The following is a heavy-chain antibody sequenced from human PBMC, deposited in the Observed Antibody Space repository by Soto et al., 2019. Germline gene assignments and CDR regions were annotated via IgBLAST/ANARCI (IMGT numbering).Heavy chain of an antibody. CDR1: GASINGNDYS. D-gene: IGHD3-10*01. V-gene: IGHV4-39*07. CDR2: TYSSGGA. J-gene: IGHJ6*02. CDR3: ARTRGSAVYFYFYGLDV. Sequence: SETLSLTCSVSGASINGNDYSRAWIRQTPGRGLEWIGNTYSSGGAYYDPSFKSRATISVDASKSQVFLKLTSVTAADTAIYFCARTRGSAVYFYFYGLDVWGHGTTVTVSS.